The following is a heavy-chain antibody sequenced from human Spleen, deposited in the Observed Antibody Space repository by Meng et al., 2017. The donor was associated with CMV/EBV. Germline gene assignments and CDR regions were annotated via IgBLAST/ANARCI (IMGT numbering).Heavy chain of an antibody. CDR3: ARDGRYCSGASCYGHFYFGMDV. V-gene: IGHV1-46*01. D-gene: IGHD2-2*01. CDR1: GYTFTSYY. CDR2: ISPSGLNT. J-gene: IGHJ6*02. Sequence: ASVKVSCKASGYTFTSYYLHWVRQAPGQGLEWMGIISPSGLNTTYAQRFQGRVTMTWDTSTTTVYLELSSLRSEDTAVYYCARDGRYCSGASCYGHFYFGMDVWGQGTTVTVSS.